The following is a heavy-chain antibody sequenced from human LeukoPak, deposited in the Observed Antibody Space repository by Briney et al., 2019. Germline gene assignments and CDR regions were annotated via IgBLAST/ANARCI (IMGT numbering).Heavy chain of an antibody. V-gene: IGHV3-21*01. CDR1: ELSFSSYS. CDR2: ISSSSSYI. Sequence: GGSLSLSCVASELSFSSYSMNWVSQAPGKGLEWVSSISSSSSYIYYADSVKGRFTISRDNAKNSLYLQMNSLRAEDTAVYYCARMYYYDSSGSETIPYWGQGTLVTVSS. CDR3: ARMYYYDSSGSETIPY. D-gene: IGHD3-22*01. J-gene: IGHJ4*02.